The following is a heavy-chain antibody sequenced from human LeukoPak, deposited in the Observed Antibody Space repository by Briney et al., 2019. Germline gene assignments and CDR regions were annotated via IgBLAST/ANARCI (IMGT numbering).Heavy chain of an antibody. D-gene: IGHD1-26*01. CDR1: GYTFTSYY. J-gene: IGHJ4*02. Sequence: ASVKVSCKASGYTFTSYYMHWVRQAPGQRLEWMVIINPSGGSTSYAQKFQGRVTMTRDTSTTTAYMELRSLRSDDTAVYYCAIRTGTYPYYFDFWGQGTLVSVSS. CDR2: INPSGGST. CDR3: AIRTGTYPYYFDF. V-gene: IGHV1-46*01.